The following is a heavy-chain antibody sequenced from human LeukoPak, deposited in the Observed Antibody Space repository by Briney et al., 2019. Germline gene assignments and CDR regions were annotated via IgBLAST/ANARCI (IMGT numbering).Heavy chain of an antibody. V-gene: IGHV3-9*03. J-gene: IGHJ5*02. CDR3: AKGCKVVPAGVWFDL. CDR2: LSWNKGSI. CDR1: GFTLDDYA. D-gene: IGHD2-2*01. Sequence: SLRLSCSASGFTLDDYAMHWVRPATGKGLEWVSGLSWNKGSIGDADPGKGPFTRSRDNARNSLYLQMNRLRAEDMALYYCAKGCKVVPAGVWFDLGGRGTVVSVFS.